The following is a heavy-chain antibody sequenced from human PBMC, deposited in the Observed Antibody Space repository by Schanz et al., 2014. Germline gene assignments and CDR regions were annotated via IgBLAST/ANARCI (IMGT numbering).Heavy chain of an antibody. V-gene: IGHV1-2*06. CDR1: GYTFTGFF. D-gene: IGHD1-1*01. CDR3: ARDPFSSGLENWLDP. J-gene: IGHJ5*02. CDR2: ISHKSGDT. Sequence: QVQLVQSGAEVKKPGASVKVSCQASGYTFTGFFIHWMRQAPGQGLEWLGRISHKSGDTRYSQYFTDRLTITRATSITTATMELTSLTSAETAVYYCARDPFSSGLENWLDPWGQGTLVTVFS.